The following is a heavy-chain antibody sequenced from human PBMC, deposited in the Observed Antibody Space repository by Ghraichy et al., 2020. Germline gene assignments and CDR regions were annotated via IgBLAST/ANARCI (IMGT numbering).Heavy chain of an antibody. D-gene: IGHD6-19*01. Sequence: SCAASGVTITNNYMTWVRQAPGKGLEWVSHIYSDGNTYYADSVKGRFTISRDDSKSTLHLQMSSLRAEDTAVYYCVYSTGWHGIDYWGRGTLVTVSS. CDR2: IYSDGNT. CDR3: VYSTGWHGIDY. J-gene: IGHJ4*02. CDR1: GVTITNNY. V-gene: IGHV3-53*01.